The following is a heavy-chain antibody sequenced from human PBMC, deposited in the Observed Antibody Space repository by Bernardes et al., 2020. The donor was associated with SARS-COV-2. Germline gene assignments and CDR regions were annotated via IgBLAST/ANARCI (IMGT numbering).Heavy chain of an antibody. D-gene: IGHD3-10*01. CDR1: GCTFKHRV. J-gene: IGHJ4*02. CDR2: ISYDGSKK. Sequence: WGPLSPSCASSGCTFKHRVRHWCRRAPGKGLEWVAAISYDGSKKNYGDSVKGRFTVSRDNSKSTLYLEMNSLRTEDTAVYYCAKVPTFFWFGQFTQDYFDFWGQGTLVTVSS. CDR3: AKVPTFFWFGQFTQDYFDF. V-gene: IGHV3-30*18.